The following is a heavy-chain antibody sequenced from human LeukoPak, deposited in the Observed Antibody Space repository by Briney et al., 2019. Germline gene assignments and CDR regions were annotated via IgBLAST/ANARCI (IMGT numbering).Heavy chain of an antibody. J-gene: IGHJ4*02. CDR2: MNPVTGNA. D-gene: IGHD3-22*01. CDR1: GYTFSNFD. Sequence: ASVKVSCKASGYTFSNFDINWVRQAPGQGPEWMGWMNPVTGNAGSAQKFQGRVTITADESTSTAYMELSSLRSEDTAVYYCAREAYYYDSSGYYPANYFDYWGQGTLVTVSS. CDR3: AREAYYYDSSGYYPANYFDY. V-gene: IGHV1-8*01.